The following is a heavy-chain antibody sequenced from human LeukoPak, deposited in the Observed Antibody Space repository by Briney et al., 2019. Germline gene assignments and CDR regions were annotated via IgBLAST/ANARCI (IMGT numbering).Heavy chain of an antibody. CDR3: AREVGGPFKYYYYYGMDV. CDR2: MNPNSGNT. Sequence: GASVTVSCKASGYTFTSYDINWVRQATGQGLEWMGWMNPNSGNTGYAQKFQGRVTMTRNTSISTAYMELSSLRSEDTAVYYCAREVGGPFKYYYYYGMDVWGQGTTVTVSS. D-gene: IGHD2-15*01. J-gene: IGHJ6*02. CDR1: GYTFTSYD. V-gene: IGHV1-8*01.